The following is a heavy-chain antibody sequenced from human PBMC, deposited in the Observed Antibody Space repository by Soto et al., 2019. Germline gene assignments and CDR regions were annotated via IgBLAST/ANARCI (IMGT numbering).Heavy chain of an antibody. CDR3: ARVERGTATTVVDAFDI. J-gene: IGHJ3*02. V-gene: IGHV4-34*01. CDR1: GGSVNSGNYY. CDR2: MSHSGGT. D-gene: IGHD1-1*01. Sequence: QVQLQQWGAGLLKPSETLSLTCAVYGGSVNSGNYYWSWIRQPPGKGLEWIGEMSHSGGTHFNPSLKRRVTISVDTSKNQFSLKMSSVTAADTALYYCARVERGTATTVVDAFDIWGPWTLVTVSS.